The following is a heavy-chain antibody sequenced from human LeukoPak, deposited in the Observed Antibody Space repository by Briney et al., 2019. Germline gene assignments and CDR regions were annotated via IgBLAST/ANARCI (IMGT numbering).Heavy chain of an antibody. J-gene: IGHJ6*04. CDR3: ARDRTQWIQLWLQEDASGHYGMDV. Sequence: GGSLRLSCAASGFTFSSYGMHWVRQAPGKGLEWVAVIWYDGSNKYYADSVKGRFTISRDNSKNTLYLQMNSLRAEDTAVYYCARDRTQWIQLWLQEDASGHYGMDVWGKGTTVTVSS. V-gene: IGHV3-33*08. CDR1: GFTFSSYG. D-gene: IGHD5-18*01. CDR2: IWYDGSNK.